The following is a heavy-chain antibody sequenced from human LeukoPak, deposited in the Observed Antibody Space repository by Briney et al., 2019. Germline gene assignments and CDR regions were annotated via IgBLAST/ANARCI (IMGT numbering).Heavy chain of an antibody. J-gene: IGHJ4*02. CDR2: TYYRSKWYN. V-gene: IGHV6-1*01. CDR3: ARSSGCWIYY. Sequence: HSQTLSLPCAISGDSVSTNSAAWNWITQSPLRGLEWLGRTYYRSKWYNGYAVSVKNRIINNPDTSKNQFSLQLNSVTPEDTAGYDCARSSGCWIYYWGQGTLVTVSS. CDR1: GDSVSTNSAA. D-gene: IGHD2-8*01.